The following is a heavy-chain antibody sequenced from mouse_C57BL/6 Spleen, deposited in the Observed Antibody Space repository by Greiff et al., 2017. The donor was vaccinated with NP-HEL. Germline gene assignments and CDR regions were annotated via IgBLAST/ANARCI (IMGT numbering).Heavy chain of an antibody. CDR2: IRLKSDNYAT. J-gene: IGHJ1*03. V-gene: IGHV6-3*01. CDR3: TGQEAWSTTSDV. Sequence: EVKLMESGGGLVQPGGSMKLSCVASGFTFSNYWMNWVRQSPEKGLEWVAQIRLKSDNYATHYAESVKGRFTISRDDSKSSVYLQMNNLRAEDTGIYYCTGQEAWSTTSDVWGTGTTVTVSS. CDR1: GFTFSNYW. D-gene: IGHD5-5*01.